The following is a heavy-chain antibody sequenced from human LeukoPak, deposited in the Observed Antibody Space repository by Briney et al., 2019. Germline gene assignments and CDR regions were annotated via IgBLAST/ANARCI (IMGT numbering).Heavy chain of an antibody. CDR1: DGSISNYY. V-gene: IGHV4-59*01. CDR2: LYYSGST. J-gene: IGHJ6*02. D-gene: IGHD1-20*01. Sequence: SETLSLTRTVSDGSISNYYWNWIRQPPGKGLEWIGYLYYSGSTNYNPSLKSRVTISLDTSKNQFSLKLSSVTTADTAVYYCARAGLAGTTPIGYYYYGMDVWGQGTTVTVSS. CDR3: ARAGLAGTTPIGYYYYGMDV.